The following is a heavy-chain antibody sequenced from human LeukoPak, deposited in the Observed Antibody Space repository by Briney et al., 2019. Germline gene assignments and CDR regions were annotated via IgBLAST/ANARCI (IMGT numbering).Heavy chain of an antibody. J-gene: IGHJ4*02. CDR2: IYPGDSDT. CDR1: GYSFTSYW. CDR3: ARQIVATIYYFDY. D-gene: IGHD5-12*01. V-gene: IGHV5-51*01. Sequence: GESLKISCKGSGYSFTSYWIGWVRQMPGKGLEWMGIIYPGDSDTRYSPSFQGQVTISADKSTSTAYLQWSSLKASDTAMYYCARQIVATIYYFDYWGQGTLVTVSS.